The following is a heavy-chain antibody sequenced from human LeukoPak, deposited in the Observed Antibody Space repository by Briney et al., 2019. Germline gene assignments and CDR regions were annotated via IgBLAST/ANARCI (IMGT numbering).Heavy chain of an antibody. D-gene: IGHD2-15*01. CDR1: GFSLSTSGVA. CDR3: AHSKTGLLILYYFGY. J-gene: IGHJ4*02. CDR2: IYWGGDK. Sequence: SGPTLVNPTQTLTLTCTFSGFSLSTSGVAVGWIRQPPGKALEWLALIYWGGDKRYNSSLKSRLTVTKDTSKNQVVLTMTSMDPVDTATYYCAHSKTGLLILYYFGYWGQGTLVTVSS. V-gene: IGHV2-5*02.